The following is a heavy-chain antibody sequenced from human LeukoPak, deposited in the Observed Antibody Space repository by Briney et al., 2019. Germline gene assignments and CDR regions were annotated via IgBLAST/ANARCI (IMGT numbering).Heavy chain of an antibody. V-gene: IGHV4-59*07. CDR2: FYDTRSP. CDR3: ARGRGSLTY. CDR1: GGPLSLYY. J-gene: IGHJ1*01. D-gene: IGHD3-10*01. Sequence: SDPLSLPCTVSGGPLSLYYWRWLRQPPGKGLEWIGYFYDTRSPKYNPSLERRVTISVDMSRNQFSVNLSSVTAADTAVYYGARGRGSLTYGGQGTLATVSS.